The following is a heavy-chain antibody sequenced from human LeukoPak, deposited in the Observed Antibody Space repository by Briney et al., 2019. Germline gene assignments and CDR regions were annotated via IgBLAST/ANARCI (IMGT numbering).Heavy chain of an antibody. CDR2: ISAYNGNT. Sequence: ASVKVSCKASGYTFTSYGISWVRQAPGQGLEWMGWISAYNGNTNYAQKLQGRVTMTTDTSTSTAYMELRSLRSDDTAVYDCARSMSYGRGPTGFDPWGQGTLGTCSS. D-gene: IGHD1-26*01. J-gene: IGHJ5*02. CDR3: ARSMSYGRGPTGFDP. V-gene: IGHV1-18*01. CDR1: GYTFTSYG.